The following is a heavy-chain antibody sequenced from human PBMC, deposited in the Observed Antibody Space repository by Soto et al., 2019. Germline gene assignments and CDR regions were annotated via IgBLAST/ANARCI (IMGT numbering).Heavy chain of an antibody. CDR2: ISYDGNKS. CDR1: GFTFSTYG. J-gene: IGHJ4*02. D-gene: IGHD6-13*01. CDR3: AKCVLATVGTYFVH. Sequence: GGSLRLSCAASGFTFSTYGMHWVRQAPGKGLEWVSFISYDGNKSYYAGSVKGRFSISRDNSKNTLYLQMNNLRPDDTAVYFCAKCVLATVGTYFVHWGQGTVVTGSS. V-gene: IGHV3-30*18.